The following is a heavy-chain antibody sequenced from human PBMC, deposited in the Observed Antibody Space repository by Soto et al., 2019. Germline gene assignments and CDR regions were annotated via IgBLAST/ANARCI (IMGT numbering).Heavy chain of an antibody. CDR2: INPNSGNT. CDR1: GYTFTSYD. J-gene: IGHJ4*02. Sequence: ASVKVSCKASGYTFTSYDINWVRQATEQGLEWMGWINPNSGNTDYAQKFQDRVTMTTATSTNTVYLELRSLKSDDTAIYYCARDRLRGYDSSGFYSWGQGTMVPVSS. D-gene: IGHD3-22*01. V-gene: IGHV1-8*01. CDR3: ARDRLRGYDSSGFYS.